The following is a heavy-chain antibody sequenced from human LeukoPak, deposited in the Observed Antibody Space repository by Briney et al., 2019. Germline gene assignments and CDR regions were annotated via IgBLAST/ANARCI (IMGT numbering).Heavy chain of an antibody. V-gene: IGHV3-11*03. J-gene: IGHJ4*02. Sequence: GGSLRLSCAASGFTFSDYYMSWIRQAPGKGLEWVSYISSSSYTNYADPVKGRFTISRDNARNSLYLQMNSLRAEDTAVYYCASGGGDQYYFDYWGQGTLVTVSS. CDR3: ASGGGDQYYFDY. CDR2: ISSSSYT. D-gene: IGHD3-16*01. CDR1: GFTFSDYY.